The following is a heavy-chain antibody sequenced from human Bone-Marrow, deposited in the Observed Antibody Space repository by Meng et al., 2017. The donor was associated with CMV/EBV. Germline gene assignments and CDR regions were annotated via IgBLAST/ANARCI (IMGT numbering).Heavy chain of an antibody. J-gene: IGHJ3*02. D-gene: IGHD1-1*01. CDR1: GFTFSSYS. V-gene: IGHV3-21*04. CDR3: ARDGNWNDEGEI. CDR2: ISSSSSYI. Sequence: GESLKISCAASGFTFSSYSMNWVRQAPGKGLEWVSSISSSSSYIYYADSVKGRFTISRDNANNSLSVQMNSLRAEDTAVYYCARDGNWNDEGEIWGQGTMVTVSS.